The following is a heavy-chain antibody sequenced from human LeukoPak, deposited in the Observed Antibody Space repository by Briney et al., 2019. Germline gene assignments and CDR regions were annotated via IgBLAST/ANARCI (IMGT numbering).Heavy chain of an antibody. D-gene: IGHD6-6*01. CDR2: IIPIFGTA. J-gene: IGHJ6*03. CDR3: ARARLEQLTSYYYYYMDV. Sequence: GASVKVSCKASGYTFTSHGISWVRQAPGQGLEWMGGIIPIFGTANYAQKFQGRVTITADESTSTAYMELSSLRSEDTAVYYCARARLEQLTSYYYYYMDVWGKGTTVTVSS. V-gene: IGHV1-69*13. CDR1: GYTFTSHG.